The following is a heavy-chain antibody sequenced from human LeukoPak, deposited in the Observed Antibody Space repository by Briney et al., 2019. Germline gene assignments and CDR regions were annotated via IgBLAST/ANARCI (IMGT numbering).Heavy chain of an antibody. D-gene: IGHD3-22*01. Sequence: GESLKISCQGSGYSFTDYWIAWVGQKPGKGLGWMGVIYPADSDTRYNPSFQGQVTVSADKSISAAYLHWSSLQASDSGIYYCARQHYYDNSGFDYWGQGTQVTVSS. V-gene: IGHV5-51*01. CDR3: ARQHYYDNSGFDY. CDR1: GYSFTDYW. J-gene: IGHJ4*02. CDR2: IYPADSDT.